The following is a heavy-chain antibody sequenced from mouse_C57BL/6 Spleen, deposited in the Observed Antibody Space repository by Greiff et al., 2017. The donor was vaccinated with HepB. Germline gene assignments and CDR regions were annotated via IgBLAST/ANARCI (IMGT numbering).Heavy chain of an antibody. CDR3: ARKGALITTVVHYFDY. D-gene: IGHD1-1*01. V-gene: IGHV1-64*01. CDR2: IHPNSGST. CDR1: GYTFTSYW. J-gene: IGHJ2*01. Sequence: VQLQHPGAELVKPGASVKLSCKASGYTFTSYWMHWVKQRPGQGLEWIGMIHPNSGSTNYNEKFKSKATLTVDKSSSTAYMQLSSLTSEDSAVYYCARKGALITTVVHYFDYWGQGTTLTVSS.